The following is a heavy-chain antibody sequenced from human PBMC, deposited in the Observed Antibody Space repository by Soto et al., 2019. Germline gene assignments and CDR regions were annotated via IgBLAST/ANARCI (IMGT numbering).Heavy chain of an antibody. J-gene: IGHJ4*02. CDR3: ARRSSGWYFDY. V-gene: IGHV3-23*01. D-gene: IGHD6-19*01. CDR2: ISGSGGST. Sequence: EVQLLESGGGLVQPGGSLRLSCAASGFTFSSYAMSWVRQAPGKGLEWVSAISGSGGSTYYADSVKGRSTISRDNSKNTLYLPMTSLRAEDTAVDYCARRSSGWYFDYWGQGTLVTVSS. CDR1: GFTFSSYA.